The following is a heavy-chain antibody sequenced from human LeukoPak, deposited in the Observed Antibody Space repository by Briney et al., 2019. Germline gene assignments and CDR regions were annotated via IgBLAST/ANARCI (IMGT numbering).Heavy chain of an antibody. J-gene: IGHJ4*02. D-gene: IGHD6-13*01. CDR1: GFSFSRYN. CDR2: ITGSSSSI. V-gene: IGHV3-48*01. CDR3: ATAGTPDY. Sequence: GGSLRLSCAASGFSFSRYNMNWVRQAPGKGLEWVAYITGSSSSIYYADSVKGRFTISRDNAKNPLYLQMNSLRAEDTAVYYCATAGTPDYWGQGTLVTVSS.